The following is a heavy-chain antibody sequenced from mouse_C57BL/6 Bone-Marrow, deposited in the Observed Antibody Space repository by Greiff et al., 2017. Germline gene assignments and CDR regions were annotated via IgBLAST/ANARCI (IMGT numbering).Heavy chain of an antibody. J-gene: IGHJ3*01. CDR1: GFTFSSYA. CDR3: ARAPAWFAY. V-gene: IGHV5-4*03. CDR2: ISDGGSYT. Sequence: EVKLVESGGGLVKPGGSLKLSCAASGFTFSSYAMSWVRQTPEKRLAWVATISDGGSYTYYPDNVKGRFTISRDNAKNNLYLQMSHLKSDDTAMYYCARAPAWFAYWGQGTLVTVSA.